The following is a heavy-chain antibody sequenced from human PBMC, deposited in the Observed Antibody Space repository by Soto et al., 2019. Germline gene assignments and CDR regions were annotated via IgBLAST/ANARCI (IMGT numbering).Heavy chain of an antibody. CDR3: AKDGGADGYFGNWLDP. CDR1: GGTFSNYA. Sequence: QVHLVQSGAEVKKPGSSVNVSCKASGGTFSNYAITWVRQAPGQGLEGVGRIIPIFGTTNVEQKFQGRVTITADECTTKAYMELSGLRSDDTAVYYSAKDGGADGYFGNWLDPWGQGTLVTVSS. D-gene: IGHD5-12*01. CDR2: IIPIFGTT. J-gene: IGHJ5*02. V-gene: IGHV1-69*15.